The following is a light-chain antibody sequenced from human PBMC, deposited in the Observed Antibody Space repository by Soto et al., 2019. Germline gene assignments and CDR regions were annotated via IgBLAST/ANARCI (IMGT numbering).Light chain of an antibody. J-gene: IGKJ2*01. CDR2: DAS. CDR1: QSVSSS. CDR3: QQRGNWPRT. Sequence: EIVLTQSPATLSLSPGERDTLSCRASQSVSSSLAWYQQKPGQAPSLLIYDASHRATGIPAKFSGSGSGTDVTLSFSSLEPEDFAVYYCQQRGNWPRTFGQGTKLEIK. V-gene: IGKV3-11*01.